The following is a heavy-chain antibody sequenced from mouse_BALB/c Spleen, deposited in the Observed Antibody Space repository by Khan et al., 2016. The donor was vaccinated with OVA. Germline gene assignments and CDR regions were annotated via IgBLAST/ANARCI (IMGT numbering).Heavy chain of an antibody. J-gene: IGHJ3*01. CDR2: LSSGSSTI. Sequence: EVELVESGGGLVQPGGSRKLSCAASGFTFSGFGMHWVRQAPEKGLEWVAYLSSGSSTIYYADTLKGRFPISRDNPKNTLFLQMTSLRSEDTAMYYCARSDYYGVAYWGQGTLVTVSA. V-gene: IGHV5-17*02. CDR1: GFTFSGFG. D-gene: IGHD1-1*01. CDR3: ARSDYYGVAY.